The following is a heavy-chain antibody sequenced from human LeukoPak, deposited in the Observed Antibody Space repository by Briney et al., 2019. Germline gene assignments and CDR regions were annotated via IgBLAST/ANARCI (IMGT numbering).Heavy chain of an antibody. CDR3: ARNRGYSGYDFTPLFDY. CDR1: GFTFSSYS. Sequence: GRSLRLSCAASGFTFSSYSMNWVRQAPGKGLEWVSYISSSSSTIYYADSVKGRFTISRDNAKNSLYLQMNSLRAEDTAVYYCARNRGYSGYDFTPLFDYWGQGTLVTVSS. D-gene: IGHD5-12*01. CDR2: ISSSSSTI. J-gene: IGHJ4*02. V-gene: IGHV3-48*01.